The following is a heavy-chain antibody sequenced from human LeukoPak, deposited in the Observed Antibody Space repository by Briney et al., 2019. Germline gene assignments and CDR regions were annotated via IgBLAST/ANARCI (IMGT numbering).Heavy chain of an antibody. D-gene: IGHD6-13*01. Sequence: SETLSLTCTVSAGSISSYYWSWIRQPPGKGLEWIGYIYYSGSTNYNPSLKSRVTISVDTSKNQFSLKLSSVTAADTAVYYCARLSSSSFLYYFDYWGQGTLVTVSS. CDR3: ARLSSSSFLYYFDY. CDR1: AGSISSYY. J-gene: IGHJ4*02. V-gene: IGHV4-59*08. CDR2: IYYSGST.